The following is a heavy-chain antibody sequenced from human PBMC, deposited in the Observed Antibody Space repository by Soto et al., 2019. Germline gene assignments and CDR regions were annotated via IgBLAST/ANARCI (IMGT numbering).Heavy chain of an antibody. CDR3: AREGVYYYYCLHV. CDR2: ISSSSSTI. CDR1: GFTFSSYS. D-gene: IGHD3-16*01. V-gene: IGHV3-48*02. Sequence: EVQLVESGGGLVQPGGSLRLSCAASGFTFSSYSMNWVRQAPGKGLEWVSYISSSSSTIYYADSVKGRFTISRDNAKNSLYLQMNSLSDEDTAVYYCAREGVYYYYCLHVWGQGTTVTVSS. J-gene: IGHJ6*02.